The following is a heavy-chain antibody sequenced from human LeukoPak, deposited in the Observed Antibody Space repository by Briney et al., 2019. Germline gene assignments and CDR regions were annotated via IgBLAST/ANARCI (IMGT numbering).Heavy chain of an antibody. D-gene: IGHD6-19*01. CDR3: ARAYSSGSGVETFDI. V-gene: IGHV3-33*01. Sequence: GGSLRLTCAASGFSFGGYGMHWVRQAPGKGLEWVAVIWYDGSDKYYGDSVKGRFSVSRDNSENRLYLQMNGLRTEDTAVYYCARAYSSGSGVETFDIWGQGTMVTVSS. CDR1: GFSFGGYG. CDR2: IWYDGSDK. J-gene: IGHJ3*02.